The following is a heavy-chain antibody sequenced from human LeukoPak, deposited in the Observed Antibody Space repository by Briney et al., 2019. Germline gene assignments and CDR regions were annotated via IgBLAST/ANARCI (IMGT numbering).Heavy chain of an antibody. V-gene: IGHV3-21*01. Sequence: GGSLRLSCAASGFTFSSYSMNWVRQAPWKGLEWVSSISSSSSYIYYADSVKGRFTISRDNAKNSLYLQMNSLRAEDTAVYYCARDTGGPNWFDPWGQGTLVTVSS. CDR1: GFTFSSYS. J-gene: IGHJ5*02. CDR2: ISSSSSYI. CDR3: ARDTGGPNWFDP. D-gene: IGHD2-8*02.